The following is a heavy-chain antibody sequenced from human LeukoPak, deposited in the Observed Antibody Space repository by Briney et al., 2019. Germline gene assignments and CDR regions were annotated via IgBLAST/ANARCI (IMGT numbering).Heavy chain of an antibody. CDR1: GGSIRDHY. CDR2: VYYTGST. J-gene: IGHJ4*02. D-gene: IGHD2/OR15-2a*01. Sequence: PSETLSLTCTVTGGSIRDHYWSWIRQPPGKEPEWIGYVYYTGSTIYNPSLNSRDTILADTSKNQFTLELTSVTAADTAVYYCARGVEYFDYWGQGSLVTVSS. V-gene: IGHV4-59*11. CDR3: ARGVEYFDY.